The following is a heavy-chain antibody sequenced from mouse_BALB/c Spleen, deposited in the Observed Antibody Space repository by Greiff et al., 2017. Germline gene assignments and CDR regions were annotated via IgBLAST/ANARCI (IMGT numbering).Heavy chain of an antibody. Sequence: VQLQQPGAELVKPGASVKLSCKASGYTFTSYWMHWVKQRPGQGLEWIGEIDPSDSYTNYNQKFKGKATLTVDKSSSTAYMQLSSLTSEDSAVYYCARYGNSLYAMDYWGQGTSVTVSS. V-gene: IGHV1-69*02. D-gene: IGHD2-1*01. CDR3: ARYGNSLYAMDY. CDR1: GYTFTSYW. CDR2: IDPSDSYT. J-gene: IGHJ4*01.